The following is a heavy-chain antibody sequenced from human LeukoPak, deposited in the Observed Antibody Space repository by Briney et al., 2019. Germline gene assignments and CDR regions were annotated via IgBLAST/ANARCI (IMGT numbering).Heavy chain of an antibody. J-gene: IGHJ4*02. CDR3: ARDSYLYYDFWSGYYTGGSPAPRLDY. D-gene: IGHD3-3*01. V-gene: IGHV1-18*01. CDR1: GYTFTMYG. CDR2: ISAYNGNT. Sequence: GAAVKVSCKASGYTFTMYGISWVRQAPGQGLEWMGWISAYNGNTNYAQKLQGRVTMTTDTSTSTAYMELRSLRSDDTAVYYCARDSYLYYDFWSGYYTGGSPAPRLDYWGQGTLVTVSS.